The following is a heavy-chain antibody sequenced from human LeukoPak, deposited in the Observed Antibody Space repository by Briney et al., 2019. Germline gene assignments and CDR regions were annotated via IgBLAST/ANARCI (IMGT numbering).Heavy chain of an antibody. CDR3: AIDQAPSPTYYGMDV. V-gene: IGHV3-9*01. CDR2: IRWNSGSI. CDR1: GFTFADYA. Sequence: GGSLRLSCAASGFTFADYAMHWVRHAPGKGLEGVSGIRWNSGSIGYADSVKGRFTISRDNAKNSLYLQMNSLRAEDTALYYCAIDQAPSPTYYGMDVWGQGTTVTVSS. J-gene: IGHJ6*02.